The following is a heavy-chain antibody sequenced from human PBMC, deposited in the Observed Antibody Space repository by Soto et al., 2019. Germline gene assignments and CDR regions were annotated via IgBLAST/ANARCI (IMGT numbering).Heavy chain of an antibody. J-gene: IGHJ6*02. D-gene: IGHD3-3*01. CDR2: LYSSGTT. Sequence: QVQLQESGPGLVKPSQTLSLTCTFSGVSISNSAYWWSWSRQSPGQGLERIGNLYSSGTTNYNPSFKSRVTISLDTSKNQFSLKMRSVTAADTAVYYCARVSGPYYYGLDVWGQGTTVTVSS. CDR1: GVSISNSAYW. CDR3: ARVSGPYYYGLDV. V-gene: IGHV4-30-4*01.